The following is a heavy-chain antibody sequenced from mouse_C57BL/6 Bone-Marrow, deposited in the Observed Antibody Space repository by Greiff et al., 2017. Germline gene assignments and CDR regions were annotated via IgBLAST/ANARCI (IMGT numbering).Heavy chain of an antibody. Sequence: VQLQQPGAELVKPGASVKLSCKASGYTFTSYWMHWVKQRPGQGLEWIGMIHPNSGSTNYNEKFKSKATLTVDKSSSTAYMQLSSLTSEDSAVYYCAGSTTAWGLAYWGQGTLVTVSA. J-gene: IGHJ3*01. CDR1: GYTFTSYW. CDR3: AGSTTAWGLAY. CDR2: IHPNSGST. V-gene: IGHV1-64*01. D-gene: IGHD1-2*01.